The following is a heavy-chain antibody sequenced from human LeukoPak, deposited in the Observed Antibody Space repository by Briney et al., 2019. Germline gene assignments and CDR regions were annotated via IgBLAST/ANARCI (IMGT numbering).Heavy chain of an antibody. V-gene: IGHV3-7*01. Sequence: PGGSLRLSCEASGFTFSNYWMSWVRQAPGKGLKWVANIKADGSEKYYADSVTGRFTISRDNAKNSLYLQMDYLSAVDTAVYYCASPADGGSTRVFDYWGLGTLVTVSP. CDR3: ASPADGGSTRVFDY. D-gene: IGHD1-26*01. J-gene: IGHJ4*02. CDR2: IKADGSEK. CDR1: GFTFSNYW.